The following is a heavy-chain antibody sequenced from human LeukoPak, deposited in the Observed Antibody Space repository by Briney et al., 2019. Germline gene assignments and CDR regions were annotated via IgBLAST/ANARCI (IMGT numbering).Heavy chain of an antibody. CDR2: INPNSGGT. V-gene: IGHV1-2*02. D-gene: IGHD6-19*01. Sequence: GASVKVSCKASGYTFTGYYMHWVRQAPGQGLEWMGWINPNSGGTNYAQKFQGRVTMTRDTSISTAYLQWSSLKASDTAKYYCARLASSGYYASVDNDAFDFWGQGTMATVSS. J-gene: IGHJ3*01. CDR3: ARLASSGYYASVDNDAFDF. CDR1: GYTFTGYY.